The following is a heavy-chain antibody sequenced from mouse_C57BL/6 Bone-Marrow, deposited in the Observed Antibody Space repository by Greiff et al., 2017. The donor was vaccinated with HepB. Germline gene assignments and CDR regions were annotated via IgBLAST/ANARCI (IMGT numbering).Heavy chain of an antibody. D-gene: IGHD1-1*01. CDR2: INPYNGGT. CDR3: ARPDYYGSREAMDY. Sequence: EVQRVESGPVLVKPGASVKMSCKASGYTFTDYYMNWVKQSHGKSLEWIGVINPYNGGTSYNQKFKGKATLTVDKSSSTAYMELNSLTSEDSAVYYCARPDYYGSREAMDYWGQGTSVTVSS. J-gene: IGHJ4*01. V-gene: IGHV1-19*01. CDR1: GYTFTDYY.